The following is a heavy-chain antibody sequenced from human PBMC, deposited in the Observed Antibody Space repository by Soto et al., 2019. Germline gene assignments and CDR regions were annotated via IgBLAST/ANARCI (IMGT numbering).Heavy chain of an antibody. J-gene: IGHJ6*02. D-gene: IGHD1-26*01. CDR1: AYTFSNYY. V-gene: IGHV1-46*01. Sequence: ASVKVSCKASAYTFSNYYMHWVRQAPGQGLEWMGIINPSGGSTSYAQKFHGRVTMTRDTSTNTVYMELSSLSSEDTAVYYCASADSGSSPGQNYYYGMDVRGQGTTVTVSS. CDR2: INPSGGST. CDR3: ASADSGSSPGQNYYYGMDV.